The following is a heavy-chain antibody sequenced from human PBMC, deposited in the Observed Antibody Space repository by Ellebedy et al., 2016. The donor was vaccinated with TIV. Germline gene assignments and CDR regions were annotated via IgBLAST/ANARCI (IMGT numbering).Heavy chain of an antibody. Sequence: MPSETLSLTCAVYGGSFSGYYWSWIRQPPGKGLEWIGEINHSGSTNYNPSLKSRVTISVDTSKNQFPLKLSSVTAADTAVYYCARLTIAVAGWGPDYWGQGTLVTVSS. J-gene: IGHJ4*02. V-gene: IGHV4-34*01. CDR1: GGSFSGYY. CDR2: INHSGST. D-gene: IGHD6-19*01. CDR3: ARLTIAVAGWGPDY.